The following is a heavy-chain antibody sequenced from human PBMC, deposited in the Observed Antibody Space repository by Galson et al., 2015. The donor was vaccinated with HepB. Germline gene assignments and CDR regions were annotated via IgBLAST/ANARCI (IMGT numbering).Heavy chain of an antibody. CDR3: TKDSGYSSTYGMDV. CDR2: ISWDGSST. D-gene: IGHD6-13*01. J-gene: IGHJ6*02. CDR1: GFTFDDYS. Sequence: SLRLSCAASGFTFDDYSMRWVRQAPGKGLEWVSHISWDGSSTYYADSVKGRFTISRDNSKNSLYLQMNNLRAEDTALYYCTKDSGYSSTYGMDVWGPGTTVTVSS. V-gene: IGHV3-43*01.